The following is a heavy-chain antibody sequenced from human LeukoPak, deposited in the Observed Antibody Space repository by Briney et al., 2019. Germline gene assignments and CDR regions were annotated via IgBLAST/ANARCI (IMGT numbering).Heavy chain of an antibody. CDR1: GFTFSSYW. Sequence: GGSLRLSCAASGFTFSSYWMHWVRQAPGKGLVWVSRINSDGSSTSYADSVKGRFTISRDNSKNTLYLQMNSLRAEDTAVYYCAKVFLADTAMVTHNWFDPWGQGTLVTVSS. D-gene: IGHD5-18*01. CDR2: INSDGSST. V-gene: IGHV3-74*01. CDR3: AKVFLADTAMVTHNWFDP. J-gene: IGHJ5*02.